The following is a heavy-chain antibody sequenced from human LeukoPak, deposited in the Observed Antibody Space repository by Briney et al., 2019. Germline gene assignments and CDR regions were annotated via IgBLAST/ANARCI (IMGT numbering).Heavy chain of an antibody. D-gene: IGHD4-23*01. CDR1: GASVSSASY. J-gene: IGHJ3*02. CDR3: ARGGGNSGHDAFDI. Sequence: SETLSLTCTVSGASVSSASYWTWIRQPPGKGVEWIAHIYNGVNTNYNPSLKSRVTISVDTSKNQFSLKLSSVTAADTAVYYCARGGGNSGHDAFDIWGQGTMVTVSS. V-gene: IGHV4-61*01. CDR2: IYNGVNT.